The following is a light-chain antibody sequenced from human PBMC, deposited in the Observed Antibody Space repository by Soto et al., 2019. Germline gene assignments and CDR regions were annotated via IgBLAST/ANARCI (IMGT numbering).Light chain of an antibody. CDR2: AAS. CDR3: QQSYSIPIT. CDR1: QNISSD. J-gene: IGKJ5*01. V-gene: IGKV1-39*01. Sequence: DIQVTQSPSSVSANVGDTVTITCRTSQNISSDFNWYQQKPGKAPKLLIYAASSLQSGVSSTFSGSGSGTDFTLTISRLQPEDFATYFCQQSYSIPITFGQGTRLEIK.